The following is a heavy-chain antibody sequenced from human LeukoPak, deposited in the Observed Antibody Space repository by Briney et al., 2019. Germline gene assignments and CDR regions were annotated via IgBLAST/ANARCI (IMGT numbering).Heavy chain of an antibody. CDR3: AKRYHYDSSGYYSYYFDY. Sequence: PGGSLRLSCAASGFTFSSYAMSWVRQAPGKGLEWVSAISGSGGSTYYADSVKGRFTISRDNSKNTLYLQMNSLRAEDTAVYYCAKRYHYDSSGYYSYYFDYWGQGTLVTVSS. CDR2: ISGSGGST. V-gene: IGHV3-23*01. CDR1: GFTFSSYA. J-gene: IGHJ4*02. D-gene: IGHD3-22*01.